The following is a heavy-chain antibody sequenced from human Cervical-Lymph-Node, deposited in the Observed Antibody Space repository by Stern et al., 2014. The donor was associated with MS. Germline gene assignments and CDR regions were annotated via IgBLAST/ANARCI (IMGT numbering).Heavy chain of an antibody. CDR1: GILFSDAS. CDR3: VSDGSGWKN. D-gene: IGHD3-10*01. Sequence: EVQLVESGGGLVQPGGSLKLSCAASGILFSDASMHWVRQPSGKGLEWIGRIRSKSNAYTTTYTASVKGRFTISRDDSKSTAYLQLNSLKTEDTAVYYCVSDGSGWKNWGQGTLVTVSS. CDR2: IRSKSNAYTT. V-gene: IGHV3-73*01. J-gene: IGHJ4*02.